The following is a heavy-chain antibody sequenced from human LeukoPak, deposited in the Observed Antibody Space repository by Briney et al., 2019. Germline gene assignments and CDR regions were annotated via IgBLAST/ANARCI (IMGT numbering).Heavy chain of an antibody. J-gene: IGHJ4*02. D-gene: IGHD3-22*01. Sequence: SETLSLTCTVSGGSISSSSYYWGWIRQPPGKGLEWIGSIYYSGSTYYNPSLKSRVPISVDTSKNQFSLKLSSVTAADTAVYYCARGEEDYYDSSGYVDYWGQGTLVTVSS. CDR1: GGSISSSSYY. CDR3: ARGEEDYYDSSGYVDY. V-gene: IGHV4-39*07. CDR2: IYYSGST.